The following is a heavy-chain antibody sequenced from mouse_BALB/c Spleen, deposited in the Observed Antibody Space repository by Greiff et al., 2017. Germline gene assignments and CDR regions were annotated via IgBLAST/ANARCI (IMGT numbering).Heavy chain of an antibody. J-gene: IGHJ4*01. CDR2: ISSGSSTI. CDR1: GFTFSSVG. D-gene: IGHD2-12*01. CDR3: ARSNSYRLNYYAMEY. V-gene: IGHV5-17*02. Sequence: DVHLAASGGGLVQPGGSRKFSCAASGFTFSSVGMHWVRQAPEKGLAWVAYISSGSSTIYYADTVQGRCTISSDNPKNTLFLQLTRLRSEDTAMSYYARSNSYRLNYYAMEYWGEGTSVTVAT.